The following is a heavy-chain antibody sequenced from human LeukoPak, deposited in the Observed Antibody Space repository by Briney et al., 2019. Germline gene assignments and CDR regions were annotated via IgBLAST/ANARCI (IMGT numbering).Heavy chain of an antibody. Sequence: PGGSLRLSCAASGFTFSSYAMSWVRQAPGKGLEWVSAISGSGGSTYYADSVKGRFTISRDNSKNTLYLQMNSLRAEDTAVYYCAKDTTGLTANTKIVVVTAIHPIFDSWGQGTLVTVSS. D-gene: IGHD2-21*02. CDR2: ISGSGGST. CDR1: GFTFSSYA. J-gene: IGHJ4*02. CDR3: AKDTTGLTANTKIVVVTAIHPIFDS. V-gene: IGHV3-23*01.